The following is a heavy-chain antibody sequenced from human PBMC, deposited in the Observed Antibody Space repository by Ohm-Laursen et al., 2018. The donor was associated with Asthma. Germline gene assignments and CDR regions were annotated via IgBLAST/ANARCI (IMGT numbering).Heavy chain of an antibody. V-gene: IGHV3-21*01. Sequence: SLRLSCAASGYTFSRYSIHWVRQVPGKGLEWVAAISSASTIIYYADSVRGRFTTSRDNAKNSVYLQMNRLRAEDTALYYCARIGAEWELPGREYSLIHWGQGTLVTVSS. J-gene: IGHJ1*01. D-gene: IGHD1-26*01. CDR2: ISSASTII. CDR3: ARIGAEWELPGREYSLIH. CDR1: GYTFSRYS.